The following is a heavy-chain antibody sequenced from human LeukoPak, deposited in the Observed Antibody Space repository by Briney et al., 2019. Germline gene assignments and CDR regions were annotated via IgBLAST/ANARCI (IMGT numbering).Heavy chain of an antibody. CDR3: AKDPVAAAGHNWFDP. Sequence: GGSLRLSCAASGFTFSSYAMSWVRQAPGKGLEWVSAISGSGGSAYYADSVKGRFTISRDNSKNTLYLQMNSLRAEDTAVYYCAKDPVAAAGHNWFDPWGQGTLVTVSS. D-gene: IGHD6-13*01. CDR2: ISGSGGSA. J-gene: IGHJ5*02. CDR1: GFTFSSYA. V-gene: IGHV3-23*01.